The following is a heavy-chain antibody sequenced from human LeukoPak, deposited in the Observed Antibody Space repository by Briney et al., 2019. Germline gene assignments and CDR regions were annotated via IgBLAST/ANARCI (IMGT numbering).Heavy chain of an antibody. Sequence: GGSLRLSCAASGFIFSGYAMQWVRQTSGKGLEYVSGISSNGGSTNYANSVKGRFTISRDNSKNTLYLQMGSVRVEDMAVYYCARDGVATNDYWGQGTLVTVSS. J-gene: IGHJ4*02. D-gene: IGHD5-12*01. CDR2: ISSNGGST. V-gene: IGHV3-64*01. CDR1: GFIFSGYA. CDR3: ARDGVATNDY.